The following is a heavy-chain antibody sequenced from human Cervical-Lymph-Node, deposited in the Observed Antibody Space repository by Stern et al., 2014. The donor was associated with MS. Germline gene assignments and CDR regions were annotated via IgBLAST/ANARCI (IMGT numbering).Heavy chain of an antibody. CDR2: IHPGDSYT. CDR1: GYSFTTYW. Sequence: EDQLVESGAEVKKPGEPLKISCKGSGYSFTTYWIAWVRQMPGKGLEWVGIIHPGDSYTRYSPTFQGQVTISADKSTSIAYLQWGALKASDTAFYYCARLPYSGDSRATFFDQWGQGTLLTVSS. CDR3: ARLPYSGDSRATFFDQ. J-gene: IGHJ5*02. D-gene: IGHD5-18*01. V-gene: IGHV5-51*03.